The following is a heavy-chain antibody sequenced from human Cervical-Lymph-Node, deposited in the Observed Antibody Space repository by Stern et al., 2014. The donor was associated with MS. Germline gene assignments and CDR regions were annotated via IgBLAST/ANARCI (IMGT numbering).Heavy chain of an antibody. CDR2: INSDGSST. Sequence: EMQLVESGGGLVKPGGSLRLSCAASGFTVSSYWMHWVRQGPEKGLEWVSRINSDGSSTSYADSGKGRFTISRDNAKNTLSLQMNSLRAEDTAVYYCVRDTYDMSFLLGWTGGMDVWGQGTTVTVSS. D-gene: IGHD3/OR15-3a*01. V-gene: IGHV3-74*01. CDR1: GFTVSSYW. J-gene: IGHJ6*02. CDR3: VRDTYDMSFLLGWTGGMDV.